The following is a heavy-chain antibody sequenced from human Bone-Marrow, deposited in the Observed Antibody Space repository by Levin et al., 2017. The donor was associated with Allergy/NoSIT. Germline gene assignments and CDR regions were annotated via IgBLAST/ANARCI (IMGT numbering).Heavy chain of an antibody. CDR3: ARGPYRKGWNGVDS. Sequence: GGSLRLSCAASGFTFSDYAIHWVRQAPGKGLEWVAGISYNGGEKHYADSVKGRVTISRDHSKNTLYIQMDSLRADDTAVYYCARGPYRKGWNGVDSWGQGTLVTVSS. D-gene: IGHD1-1*01. J-gene: IGHJ4*02. V-gene: IGHV3-30-3*01. CDR1: GFTFSDYA. CDR2: ISYNGGEK.